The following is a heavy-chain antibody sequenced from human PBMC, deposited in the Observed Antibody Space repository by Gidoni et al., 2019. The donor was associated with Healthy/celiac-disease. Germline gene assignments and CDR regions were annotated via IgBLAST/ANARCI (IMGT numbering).Heavy chain of an antibody. Sequence: QVQLLESGGGVVQPVWSLRLSCAASGFTFSSYAMHWVRQAPGKGLEWVAVISYDGSNKYYADSVKGRFTISRDNSKNTLYLQMNSLRAEDTAVYYCARDGTQFSFDYWGQGTLVTVSS. J-gene: IGHJ4*02. CDR3: ARDGTQFSFDY. CDR2: ISYDGSNK. V-gene: IGHV3-30-3*01. CDR1: GFTFSSYA.